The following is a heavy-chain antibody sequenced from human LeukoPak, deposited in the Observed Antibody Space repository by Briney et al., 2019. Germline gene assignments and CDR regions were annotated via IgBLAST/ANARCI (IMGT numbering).Heavy chain of an antibody. D-gene: IGHD2-2*01. CDR2: ISSSSSYI. V-gene: IGHV3-21*01. J-gene: IGHJ4*02. CDR1: GFTFSSYS. CDR3: ASSGYCSNTNCYGDY. Sequence: GGSLRLSCAASGFTFSSYSMNWVRQAPGRGLEWVSSISSSSSYIYYADSVKGRFTISRDNAKNSLYLHMNSLRAEDTAVYYCASSGYCSNTNCYGDYWGQGTLVTVS.